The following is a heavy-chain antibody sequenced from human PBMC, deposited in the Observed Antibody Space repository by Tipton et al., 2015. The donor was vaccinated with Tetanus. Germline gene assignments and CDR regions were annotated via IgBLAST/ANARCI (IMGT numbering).Heavy chain of an antibody. CDR1: GGSISSYY. D-gene: IGHD3-10*01. CDR2: IYYSGST. J-gene: IGHJ4*02. CDR3: ARHNPSGLWFGELDSSFDY. Sequence: LRLSCTVSGGSISSYYWSWIRQPPGKGLEWIGYIYYSGSTYYNPSLKSRVTISVDTSKNQFSLKLSSVTAADTAVYYCARHNPSGLWFGELDSSFDYWGQGTLVTVSS. V-gene: IGHV4-59*04.